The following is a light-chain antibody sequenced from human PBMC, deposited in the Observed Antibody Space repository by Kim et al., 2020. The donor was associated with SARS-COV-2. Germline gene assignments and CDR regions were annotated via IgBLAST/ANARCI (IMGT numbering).Light chain of an antibody. CDR1: PGAVTSGHY. CDR3: LLLYSGFWM. J-gene: IGLJ3*02. V-gene: IGLV7-46*01. Sequence: PGGTVTLACGSSPGAVTSGHYPHWFQQKPGQAPKTLIYHTSNKQAWTPARFTGSLLGGKAALTLSGAQPEDEAEYFCLLLYSGFWMFGGGTQLTVL. CDR2: HTS.